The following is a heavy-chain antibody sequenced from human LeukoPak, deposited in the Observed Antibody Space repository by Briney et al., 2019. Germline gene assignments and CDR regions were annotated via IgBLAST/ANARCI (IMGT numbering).Heavy chain of an antibody. J-gene: IGHJ4*02. CDR2: IIPILGIA. V-gene: IGHV1-69*04. D-gene: IGHD3-22*01. CDR1: GGTFSSYA. Sequence: ASVKVSCKASGGTFSSYAISWVRQAPGQGLEWMGRIIPILGIANYAQRFQGRGTITADKSTSTAYMELSSLGSEDTAVYYCTSATDHYYDSSGYPFYFDYWGQGTLVTVSS. CDR3: TSATDHYYDSSGYPFYFDY.